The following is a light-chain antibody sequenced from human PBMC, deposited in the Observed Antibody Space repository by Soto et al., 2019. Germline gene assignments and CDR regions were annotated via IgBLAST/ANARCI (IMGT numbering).Light chain of an antibody. J-gene: IGKJ2*01. CDR3: QQSFSTPYT. CDR1: QSISSY. Sequence: DIQMTQSPSSLSASVGDRVSITCRASQSISSYLIWYRQKPGKAPKLLIYGSSTLQSGVPSRFSGSGSGTDFTLTISTLQPEDFATYYCQQSFSTPYTFSQGTIVEVK. V-gene: IGKV1-39*01. CDR2: GSS.